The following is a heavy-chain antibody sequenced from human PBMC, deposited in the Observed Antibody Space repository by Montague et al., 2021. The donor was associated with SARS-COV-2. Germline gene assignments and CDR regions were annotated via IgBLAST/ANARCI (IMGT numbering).Heavy chain of an antibody. D-gene: IGHD3-22*01. CDR3: ARVRSITMIVVVITPMGWFGP. CDR1: GYSISSGYY. V-gene: IGHV4-38-2*02. Sequence: SETLSLTCTVSGYSISSGYYWGWIRQPPGKGLEWIGSIYHSGNTXXNPSLKGRVTISVDTSKNQFSLKLSSVTAADTAVYYCARVRSITMIVVVITPMGWFGPWGQGTLVTVSS. CDR2: IYHSGNT. J-gene: IGHJ5*02.